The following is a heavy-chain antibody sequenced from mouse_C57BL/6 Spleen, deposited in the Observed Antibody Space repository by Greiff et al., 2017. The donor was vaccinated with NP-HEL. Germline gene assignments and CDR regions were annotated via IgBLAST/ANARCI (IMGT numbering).Heavy chain of an antibody. CDR2: IDPETGGT. CDR3: TRCPLGRYAMDY. D-gene: IGHD4-1*01. Sequence: VQLQQSGAELVRPGASVTLSCKASGYTFTDYEMHWVKQTPVHGLEWIGAIDPETGGTAYNQKFKGKAILTADKSFSTAYMELRSLTSEDSAVYYCTRCPLGRYAMDYWGQGTSVTVSS. V-gene: IGHV1-15*01. CDR1: GYTFTDYE. J-gene: IGHJ4*01.